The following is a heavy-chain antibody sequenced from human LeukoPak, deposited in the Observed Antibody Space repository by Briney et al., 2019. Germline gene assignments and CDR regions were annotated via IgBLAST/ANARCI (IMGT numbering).Heavy chain of an antibody. V-gene: IGHV1-24*01. Sequence: ASVKVSCKVSGYTLTELSMHWVRQALGKGLEWMGGFDPEDGETIYAQKFQGRVTMTEDTSTDTAYMELSSLRSEDTAVYYCATNIVGATGMGYFDYWGQGTLVTVSS. CDR3: ATNIVGATGMGYFDY. CDR2: FDPEDGET. J-gene: IGHJ4*02. CDR1: GYTLTELS. D-gene: IGHD1-26*01.